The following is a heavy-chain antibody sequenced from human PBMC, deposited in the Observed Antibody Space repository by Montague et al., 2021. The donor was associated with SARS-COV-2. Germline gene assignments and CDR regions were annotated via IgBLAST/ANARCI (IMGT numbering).Heavy chain of an antibody. CDR3: ARGGGYSYGSLDY. D-gene: IGHD5-18*01. V-gene: IGHV4-34*01. CDR1: GGSFSGYY. CDR2: INHSGST. Sequence: SETLSLTCAVHGGSFSGYYWSWIRQPPGKGLEWIGEINHSGSTNYNPSLKSRVTISVDTSKNQFSLKLSSVTAADTAVYYCARGGGYSYGSLDYWGQGTLVTVSS. J-gene: IGHJ4*02.